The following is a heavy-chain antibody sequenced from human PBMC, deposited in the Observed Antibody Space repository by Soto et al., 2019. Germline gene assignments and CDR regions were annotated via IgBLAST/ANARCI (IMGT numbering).Heavy chain of an antibody. J-gene: IGHJ4*02. CDR1: GGSISSSNW. CDR3: ASGMARSAYYYVAN. D-gene: IGHD3-22*01. Sequence: QVQLQESGPGLVKPSGTLSLTCAVSGGSISSSNWWNWVRQPPGKGLEWIGEIYHTGSTNYNPSLKSRVIISVDKSKNQFSLKLSSVTAADTAVYYCASGMARSAYYYVANWGQGTLVTVSS. V-gene: IGHV4-4*02. CDR2: IYHTGST.